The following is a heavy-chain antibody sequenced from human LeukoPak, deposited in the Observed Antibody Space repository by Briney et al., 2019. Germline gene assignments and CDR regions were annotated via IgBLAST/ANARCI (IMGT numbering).Heavy chain of an antibody. CDR3: ARHVTIFGVVPDYFDY. D-gene: IGHD3-3*01. Sequence: SETLSLTCAVSGYSISSGYYWGWIRQPPGKGLEWIGSIYHSGSTYYNPSLKSRVTISVDTSKNQFSLKLSSVTAADTAVYHCARHVTIFGVVPDYFDYWGQGTLVTVSS. CDR2: IYHSGST. J-gene: IGHJ4*02. CDR1: GYSISSGYY. V-gene: IGHV4-38-2*01.